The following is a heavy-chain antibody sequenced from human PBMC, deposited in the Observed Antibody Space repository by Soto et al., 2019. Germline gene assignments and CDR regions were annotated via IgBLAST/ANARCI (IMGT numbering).Heavy chain of an antibody. Sequence: SETLSLTCTVSGGSISSSSYYWGWIRQPPGKGLEWIGSIYYSGSTYYNPSLKSRVTISVDTSKNQFSLKLSSVTAADTAVYYCARHKREYSSYPFDYWGQGTLVTVSS. CDR3: ARHKREYSSYPFDY. CDR2: IYYSGST. J-gene: IGHJ4*02. D-gene: IGHD6-6*01. CDR1: GGSISSSSYY. V-gene: IGHV4-39*01.